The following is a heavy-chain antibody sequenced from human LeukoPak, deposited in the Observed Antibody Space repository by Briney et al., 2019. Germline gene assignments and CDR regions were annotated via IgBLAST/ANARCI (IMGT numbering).Heavy chain of an antibody. Sequence: GGALRLSCAASGFTFSSYRMNWVRQAPGKGLEWVSFISSSSAHINYADSVKGRFTISRDNPRNSLYLQMNSLRAEDTAVYYCARDIGGCYTAIDYWGQGTLVTVSS. CDR3: ARDIGGCYTAIDY. D-gene: IGHD2-15*01. CDR1: GFTFSSYR. CDR2: ISSSSAHI. V-gene: IGHV3-21*01. J-gene: IGHJ4*02.